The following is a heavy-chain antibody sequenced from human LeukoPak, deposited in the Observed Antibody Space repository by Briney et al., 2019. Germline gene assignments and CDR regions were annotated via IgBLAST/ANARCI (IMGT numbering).Heavy chain of an antibody. Sequence: SETLSLTCTVSGGSISSYYWSWIRQPPGKGLEWIGYIYYSGSTNYNPSLKSRVTISVDTSKNQFSLKLSSVTAADTAVYYCAREWEDGGLDYWGQGTLVTVSS. J-gene: IGHJ4*02. D-gene: IGHD1-26*01. CDR2: IYYSGST. V-gene: IGHV4-59*01. CDR3: AREWEDGGLDY. CDR1: GGSISSYY.